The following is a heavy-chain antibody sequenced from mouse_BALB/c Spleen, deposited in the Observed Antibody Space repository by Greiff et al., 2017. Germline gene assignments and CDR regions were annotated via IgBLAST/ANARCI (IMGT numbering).Heavy chain of an antibody. J-gene: IGHJ3*01. D-gene: IGHD4-1*02. CDR1: GYTFTSYW. CDR3: ASPTSTGTGFAY. V-gene: IGHV1-7*01. Sequence: QVQLKESGAELAKPGASVKMSCKASGYTFTSYWMHWVKQRPGQGLEWIGYINPSTGYTEYNQKFKDKATLTADKSSSTAYMQLSSLTSEDSAVYYCASPTSTGTGFAYWGQGTLVTVSA. CDR2: INPSTGYT.